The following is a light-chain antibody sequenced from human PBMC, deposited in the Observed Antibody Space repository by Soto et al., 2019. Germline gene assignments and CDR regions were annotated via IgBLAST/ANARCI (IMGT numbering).Light chain of an antibody. CDR2: GNS. J-gene: IGLJ2*01. CDR3: QSYDSSLNVVV. Sequence: QSVLTQPPSVSGAPGQRVTISCTGSSSNIGAGYDVHWYQQLPGTAPKLLIYGNSNRPSGVPDRFSGSKSGTSASLAITGLQAEDDADYYCQSYDSSLNVVVFGGGTKLTVL. CDR1: SSNIGAGYD. V-gene: IGLV1-40*01.